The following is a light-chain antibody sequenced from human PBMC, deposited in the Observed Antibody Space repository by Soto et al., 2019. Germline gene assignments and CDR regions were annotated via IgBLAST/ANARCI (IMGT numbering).Light chain of an antibody. Sequence: EIVLTQSPATLSLSPGERATLSCRASQSVSSSLAWYQQRPCQAPTLLIYDASNRATGIPARFSGSGAGTDIPLTSSSLEPEDYAVYYCQQRSNWPLTFGGGTKVEIK. CDR1: QSVSSS. CDR3: QQRSNWPLT. J-gene: IGKJ4*01. CDR2: DAS. V-gene: IGKV3-11*01.